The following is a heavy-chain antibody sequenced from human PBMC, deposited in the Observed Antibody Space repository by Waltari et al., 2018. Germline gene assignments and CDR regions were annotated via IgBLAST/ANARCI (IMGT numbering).Heavy chain of an antibody. Sequence: EVQLVQSGAEVKKPGESLKISCKGSGYSFTSYWIGWVRQMPGKGLEWMGIIFPGDSDTRYSPSFQGQVTISADKSISTAYLQWSSLKASDTAMYYCARHTGSYYYYYGMDVWGQGTTVTVSS. V-gene: IGHV5-51*01. CDR2: IFPGDSDT. CDR1: GYSFTSYW. J-gene: IGHJ6*02. CDR3: ARHTGSYYYYYGMDV. D-gene: IGHD7-27*01.